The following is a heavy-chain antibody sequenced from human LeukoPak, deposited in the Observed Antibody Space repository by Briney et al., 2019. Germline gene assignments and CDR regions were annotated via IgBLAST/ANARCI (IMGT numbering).Heavy chain of an antibody. CDR3: AKKEGVAYPTWYMDV. V-gene: IGHV3-23*01. Sequence: PVGSLRLSCAASGFSFCSFAMSWVRQAPGKGLERVSGFIGSGGTTFYVDSVKGGFTISRDNTTSTLYLQMNRLRDENTPIYNCAKKEGVAYPTWYMDVWGKGTTVT. CDR2: FIGSGGTT. CDR1: GFSFCSFA. D-gene: IGHD2-2*02. J-gene: IGHJ6*03.